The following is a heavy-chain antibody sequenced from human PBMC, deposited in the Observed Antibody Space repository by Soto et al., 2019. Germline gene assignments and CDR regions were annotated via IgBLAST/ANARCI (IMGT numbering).Heavy chain of an antibody. V-gene: IGHV1-2*04. CDR2: INPNSGVT. D-gene: IGHD6-13*01. Sequence: ASVTVSCNASAYTFTGYYMHWVRQAPGQGLEWMGWINPNSGVTNYAQKFQGWVTMTRDTSISTAYMELSRLRSDDTAVYYCAREQSIAAAGYYFDYWGQVTLVXVSS. CDR1: AYTFTGYY. J-gene: IGHJ4*02. CDR3: AREQSIAAAGYYFDY.